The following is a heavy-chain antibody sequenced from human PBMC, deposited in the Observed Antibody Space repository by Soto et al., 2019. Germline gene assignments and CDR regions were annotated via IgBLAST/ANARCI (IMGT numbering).Heavy chain of an antibody. D-gene: IGHD3-3*01. J-gene: IGHJ6*02. Sequence: SETLSLTCTVSGGSISSSSYYWGWIRQPPGKGLEWIGSIYYSGSTYYNPSLKSRVTISVDTSKNQFSLKLSSATAADTAVYYCARQPTYYDFWSGTQYYYYYGMDVWGQGTTVTVSS. CDR2: IYYSGST. CDR1: GGSISSSSYY. CDR3: ARQPTYYDFWSGTQYYYYYGMDV. V-gene: IGHV4-39*01.